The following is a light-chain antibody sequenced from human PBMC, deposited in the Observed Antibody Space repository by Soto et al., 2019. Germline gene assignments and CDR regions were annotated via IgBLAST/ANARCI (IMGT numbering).Light chain of an antibody. CDR2: GAS. Sequence: EIGMTQSPATLSVSPGETATLSCRASQSVSINFAWYQQKPGQTPRLLIYGASTRATGIPARFSGSGSGTEFTLTISSLQSEDFAVYYCQQYDRWPWTFCQGTKVEIK. CDR3: QQYDRWPWT. CDR1: QSVSIN. V-gene: IGKV3-15*01. J-gene: IGKJ1*01.